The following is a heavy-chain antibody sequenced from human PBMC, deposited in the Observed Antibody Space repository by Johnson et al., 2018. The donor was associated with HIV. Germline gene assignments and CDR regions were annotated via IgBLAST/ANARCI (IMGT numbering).Heavy chain of an antibody. CDR3: ARSQVAATSEGAFDI. V-gene: IGHV3-20*04. J-gene: IGHJ3*02. CDR1: GLTVSSNY. D-gene: IGHD2-15*01. CDR2: INWNGGST. Sequence: VQLVESGGGLVQPGGSLRLSCVASGLTVSSNYMTLVRQSPGKGLEWVSGINWNGGSTGYADSVKGRFTISRDSAKNSLYLQMNSLRAEDTAVYYCARSQVAATSEGAFDIWGQGTMVTVSS.